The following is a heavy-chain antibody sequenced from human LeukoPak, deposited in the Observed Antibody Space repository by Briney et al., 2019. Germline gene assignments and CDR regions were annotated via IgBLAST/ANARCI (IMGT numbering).Heavy chain of an antibody. Sequence: GGSLRLSCAASGFTFNTYSMSWVRQAPGKGLEWVANIKQDGSEKYYVDSVKGRFTISRNNAKNSLYLQMNSLRAEDTAVYYCARASAMLLGVYYYYMDVWGKGTTVTVSS. CDR2: IKQDGSEK. CDR1: GFTFNTYS. D-gene: IGHD2-8*01. CDR3: ARASAMLLGVYYYYMDV. V-gene: IGHV3-7*01. J-gene: IGHJ6*03.